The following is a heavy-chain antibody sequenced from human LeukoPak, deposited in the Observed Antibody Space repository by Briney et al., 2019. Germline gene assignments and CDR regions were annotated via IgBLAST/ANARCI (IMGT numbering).Heavy chain of an antibody. CDR1: GGSISSGGYY. V-gene: IGHV4-31*03. CDR2: IYYSGST. J-gene: IGHJ5*02. Sequence: PSETLSLTCTVSGGSISSGGYYWSWIRQHPGQGLEWIGYIYYSGSTYYNPSLKSRVTISVDTSKNQFSLKLSSVTAADTAVYYCASTVTTSSWFDPWGQGTLVTVSS. D-gene: IGHD4-17*01. CDR3: ASTVTTSSWFDP.